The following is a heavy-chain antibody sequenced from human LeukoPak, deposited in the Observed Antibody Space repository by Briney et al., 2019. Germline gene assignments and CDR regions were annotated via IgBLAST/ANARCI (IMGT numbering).Heavy chain of an antibody. CDR2: IKQDGSEK. D-gene: IGHD3-10*01. J-gene: IGHJ4*02. CDR3: ASLPVHYFGEPYHFDY. Sequence: GGSLRLSCAASGFTFSSYWMSWVRQAPGKGLEWVANIKQDGSEKYYVDSVKGRFTISRDNAKNSLYLQMNSLRAEDTAVYYCASLPVHYFGEPYHFDYWGQGTLVTVSS. V-gene: IGHV3-7*01. CDR1: GFTFSSYW.